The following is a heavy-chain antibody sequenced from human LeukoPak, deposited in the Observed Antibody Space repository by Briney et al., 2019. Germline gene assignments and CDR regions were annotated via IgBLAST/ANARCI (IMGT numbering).Heavy chain of an antibody. Sequence: GGSLRLSCAASGFTFSSYAMSWVRQAPGKGLEWVSAISGSGGSTYYADSVKGRFTISRDNSKNTLYLQMNSLRAEDTAVYYCAEGQEYYYDSSGIIWGQGTLVTVSS. V-gene: IGHV3-23*01. CDR1: GFTFSSYA. D-gene: IGHD3-22*01. CDR2: ISGSGGST. J-gene: IGHJ4*02. CDR3: AEGQEYYYDSSGII.